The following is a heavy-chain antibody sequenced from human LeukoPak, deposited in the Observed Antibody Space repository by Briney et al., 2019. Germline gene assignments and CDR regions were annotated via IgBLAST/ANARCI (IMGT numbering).Heavy chain of an antibody. D-gene: IGHD3-10*01. J-gene: IGHJ4*02. Sequence: PGGSLRLSCAASGFTFDDYTMHWVRQAPGKGLEWVSLISWDGGSTYYADSVKGRFTISRDNAKNSLYLQMNNLRPEDTAFYYCAKDSEHYFASGSYRDYWGQGTLVTVSS. CDR2: ISWDGGST. V-gene: IGHV3-43*01. CDR3: AKDSEHYFASGSYRDY. CDR1: GFTFDDYT.